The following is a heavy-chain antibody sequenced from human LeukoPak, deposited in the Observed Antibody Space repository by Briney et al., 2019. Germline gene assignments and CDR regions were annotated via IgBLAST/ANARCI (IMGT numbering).Heavy chain of an antibody. CDR1: GYSISSGYY. D-gene: IGHD4-17*01. CDR3: ARDKGDYDAFDI. J-gene: IGHJ3*02. CDR2: IYHSGST. V-gene: IGHV4-38-2*02. Sequence: SETLSLTCTVSGYSISSGYYWGWIRQPPGKGLEWIGSIYHSGSTYYNPSLKSRVTISVDTSKNQFSLKLSSVTAADTAVYYCARDKGDYDAFDIWGQGTMVTVSS.